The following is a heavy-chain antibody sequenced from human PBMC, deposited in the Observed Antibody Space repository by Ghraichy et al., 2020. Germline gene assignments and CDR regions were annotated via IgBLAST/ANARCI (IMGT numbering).Heavy chain of an antibody. V-gene: IGHV3-20*01. D-gene: IGHD5-18*01. J-gene: IGHJ6*02. Sequence: GGSLRLSCAASGFTFDDYGMSWVRQAPGKGLEWVSGINWNGGSTGYADSVKGRFTISRDNAKNSLYLQMNSLRAEDTALYHCARGWADRAYGGYNYFWKNYYYGMDVWGQGTTVTVSS. CDR2: INWNGGST. CDR1: GFTFDDYG. CDR3: ARGWADRAYGGYNYFWKNYYYGMDV.